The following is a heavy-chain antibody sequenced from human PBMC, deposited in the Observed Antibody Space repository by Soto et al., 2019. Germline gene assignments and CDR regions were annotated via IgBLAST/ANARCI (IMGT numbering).Heavy chain of an antibody. CDR2: MHPNSGNT. J-gene: IGHJ4*02. D-gene: IGHD4-17*01. V-gene: IGHV1-8*01. CDR1: GYTFTSHD. CDR3: ARWDYGDYARFDY. Sequence: QVPLVQSGAEVKKSGASVKVSCKASGYTFTSHDINWVRQATGQGLEWMGWMHPNSGNTGYAQKFQGRVTMTRNTSISTAYMELSSLRSEDTAVYYCARWDYGDYARFDYWGQGTLVTVSS.